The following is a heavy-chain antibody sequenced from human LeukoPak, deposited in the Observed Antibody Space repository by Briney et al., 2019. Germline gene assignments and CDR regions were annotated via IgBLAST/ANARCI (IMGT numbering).Heavy chain of an antibody. D-gene: IGHD2-21*01. V-gene: IGHV4-34*01. CDR1: GGSLSGYY. J-gene: IGHJ4*02. Sequence: SETLSLTCAVYGGSLSGYYWSWIRQPPGKGLEWIGEINHSGSTNYNPSLKSRVTISVDTSKNHFSLKLTSVTAADTAVYYCARRIPTFFFDYWGQGTLVTVSS. CDR3: ARRIPTFFFDY. CDR2: INHSGST.